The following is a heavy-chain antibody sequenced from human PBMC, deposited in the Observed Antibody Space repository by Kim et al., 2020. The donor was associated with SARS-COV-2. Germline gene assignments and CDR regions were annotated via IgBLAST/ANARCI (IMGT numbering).Heavy chain of an antibody. J-gene: IGHJ3*02. D-gene: IGHD4-17*01. CDR2: IYYSGST. V-gene: IGHV4-39*01. CDR3: ARPLGDYVKLDAFDI. CDR1: GGSISSSSYY. Sequence: SETLSLTCTVSGGSISSSSYYWGWIRQPPGKGLEWIGSIYYSGSTYYNPSLKSRVTISVDTSKNQFSLKLSSVTAADTAVYYCARPLGDYVKLDAFDIWGQGTMVTVSS.